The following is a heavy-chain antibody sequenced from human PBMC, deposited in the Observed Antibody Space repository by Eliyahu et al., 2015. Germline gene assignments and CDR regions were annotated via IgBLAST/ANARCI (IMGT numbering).Heavy chain of an antibody. CDR1: GXTFSSYW. J-gene: IGHJ4*02. V-gene: IGHV3-21*01. D-gene: IGHD2-2*01. CDR3: AREGVPAGLFDY. CDR2: ISSSSSXI. Sequence: EVQLVESGGGLVQPGGSXRLXCAASGXTFSSYWMSWVRQAPGKGLEWVSSISSSSSXIYYADSVKGRFTISRDNAKNSLYLQMNSLRAEDTAVYYCAREGVPAGLFDYWGQGTLVTVSS.